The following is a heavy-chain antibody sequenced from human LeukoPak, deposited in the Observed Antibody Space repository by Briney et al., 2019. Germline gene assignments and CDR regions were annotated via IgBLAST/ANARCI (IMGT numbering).Heavy chain of an antibody. D-gene: IGHD3-9*01. CDR3: SGGDYDILTGHTTTFDY. V-gene: IGHV1-2*02. Sequence: ASVKVSCKASGYTLTGYYMHWVRQAPGQGLEWMGWINPNSGGTNYAQKFQGRVTMTRDTSISTAYMELSRLTSDDTAVYYCSGGDYDILTGHTTTFDYWGQGTLVTVSS. CDR1: GYTLTGYY. J-gene: IGHJ4*02. CDR2: INPNSGGT.